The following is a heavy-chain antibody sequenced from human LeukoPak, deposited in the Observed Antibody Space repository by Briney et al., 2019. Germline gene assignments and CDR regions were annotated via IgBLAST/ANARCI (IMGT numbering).Heavy chain of an antibody. V-gene: IGHV3-30-3*02. D-gene: IGHD2-2*01. J-gene: IGHJ4*02. CDR2: VSKDGTNN. CDR3: AKSLSSTGCRKFDY. Sequence: GGSLRLSCAASGLTFSHYHIHWVRQAPGKGLEWVAFVSKDGTNNYYADSVNGRFTVSRDNSKNTLYLQMNSLRAEDTALYYCAKSLSSTGCRKFDYWGQGTLVTVSS. CDR1: GLTFSHYH.